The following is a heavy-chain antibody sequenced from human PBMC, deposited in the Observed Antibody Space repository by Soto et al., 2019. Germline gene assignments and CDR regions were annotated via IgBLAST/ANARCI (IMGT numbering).Heavy chain of an antibody. CDR1: GFTFSIYA. CDR2: LSDSDSA. Sequence: EVELLESGGGLVQPGGSLRLSCAASGFTFSIYAMNWVRQAPGKGVEWVSTLSDSDSAYYADSVKGRFTISRDNSKNTLYLQMNNLRAEDTAVYYCARDLYGVDVW. CDR3: ARDLYGVDV. J-gene: IGHJ6*01. V-gene: IGHV3-23*01.